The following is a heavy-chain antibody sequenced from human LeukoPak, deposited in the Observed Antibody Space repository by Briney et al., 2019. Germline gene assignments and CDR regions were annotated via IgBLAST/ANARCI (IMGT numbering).Heavy chain of an antibody. V-gene: IGHV3-30*02. J-gene: IGHJ4*02. Sequence: GGSLRLSCAASGFTFSGHNMNWVRQAPGKGLEWVAFVRSDGKNKYYAESVKGRFIISRDNSKNTLFLEMNSLRAEDTAVYYCAKEIICSSASCYDYWGQGTLVTVSS. CDR2: VRSDGKNK. D-gene: IGHD2-2*01. CDR3: AKEIICSSASCYDY. CDR1: GFTFSGHN.